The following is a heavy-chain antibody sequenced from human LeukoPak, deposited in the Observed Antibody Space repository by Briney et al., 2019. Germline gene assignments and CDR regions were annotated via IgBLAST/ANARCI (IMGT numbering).Heavy chain of an antibody. CDR1: GFTFSNYG. Sequence: TGGSLRLSCAASGFTFSNYGMSWVRQAPGKGLECVSRISGSGDNSGSGDNTYYADSVKGRFTISRDNSKNRLYLQMNSLRAGDTAVYYCAKGSKLVLTRDHYMAVWGKGTTVTISS. CDR2: ISGSGDNSGSGDNT. J-gene: IGHJ6*03. V-gene: IGHV3-23*01. D-gene: IGHD5-12*01. CDR3: AKGSKLVLTRDHYMAV.